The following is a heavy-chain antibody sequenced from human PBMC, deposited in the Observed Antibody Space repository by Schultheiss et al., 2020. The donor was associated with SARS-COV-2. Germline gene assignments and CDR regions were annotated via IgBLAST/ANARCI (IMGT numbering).Heavy chain of an antibody. CDR3: ARGVRLEWLLHYYYYYGMDV. CDR2: IYYSGST. V-gene: IGHV4-39*01. Sequence: SETLSLTCTVSGGSISSSSYYWGWIRQPPWKGLEWIGSIYYSGSTYYNPSLKSRVTISVDTSKNQFSLKLSSVTAADTAVYYCARGVRLEWLLHYYYYYGMDVWGQGTTVTVSS. J-gene: IGHJ6*02. D-gene: IGHD3-3*01. CDR1: GGSISSSSYY.